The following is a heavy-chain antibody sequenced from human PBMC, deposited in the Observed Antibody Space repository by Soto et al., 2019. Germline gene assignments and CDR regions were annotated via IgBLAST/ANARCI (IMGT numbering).Heavy chain of an antibody. Sequence: SVKVSCKASGGTFSSYAISWVRQAPGQGLEWMGGIIPIFGTANYAQKFQGRVTITADESTSTAYMELSSLRSEDTAVYYCARGPQGVSIFGVVIISRYGMDVWGQGTTVTVSS. CDR1: GGTFSSYA. CDR2: IIPIFGTA. J-gene: IGHJ6*02. CDR3: ARGPQGVSIFGVVIISRYGMDV. D-gene: IGHD3-3*01. V-gene: IGHV1-69*13.